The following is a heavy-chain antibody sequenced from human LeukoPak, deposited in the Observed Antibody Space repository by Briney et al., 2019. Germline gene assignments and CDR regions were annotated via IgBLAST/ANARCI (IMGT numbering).Heavy chain of an antibody. Sequence: GESLKISCKGSGYSFPTYWIAWVRQMPGKGLEWMGIIYPDESNIRYSPSFQGQVTISADKSISTACLQWSSLKASDTAIYYCARPPSRGYSSSFEYWGQGTLVTVSS. J-gene: IGHJ4*02. CDR1: GYSFPTYW. CDR2: IYPDESNI. CDR3: ARPPSRGYSSSFEY. D-gene: IGHD2-2*03. V-gene: IGHV5-51*01.